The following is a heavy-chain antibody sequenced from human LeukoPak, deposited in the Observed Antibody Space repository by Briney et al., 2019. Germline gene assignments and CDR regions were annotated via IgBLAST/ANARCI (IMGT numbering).Heavy chain of an antibody. CDR1: GFTFSSYS. CDR2: ISYDGSNK. CDR3: ARDGGGYSYGLNYYGMDV. J-gene: IGHJ6*02. V-gene: IGHV3-30*03. Sequence: GGSLRLSCAASGFTFSSYSMNWVRQAPGKGLEWVAVISYDGSNKYYADSVKGRFTISRDNSKNTLYLQMNSLRAEDTAVYYCARDGGGYSYGLNYYGMDVWGQGTTVTVSS. D-gene: IGHD5-18*01.